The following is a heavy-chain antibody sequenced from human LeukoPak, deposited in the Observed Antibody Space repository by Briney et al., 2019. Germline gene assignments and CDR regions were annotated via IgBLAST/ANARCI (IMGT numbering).Heavy chain of an antibody. CDR2: ISGSGGST. J-gene: IGHJ4*02. CDR3: AKVVELGVSSMYYFDY. CDR1: GFTFSSYA. D-gene: IGHD7-27*01. V-gene: IGHV3-23*01. Sequence: QPGGSLRLSCAASGFTFSSYAMSWVRQAPGKGLEWVSAISGSGGSTYYADSVKGRFTISRDNTKNTLYLQMNSLRAEDTAVYYCAKVVELGVSSMYYFDYWGQGTLVTVSS.